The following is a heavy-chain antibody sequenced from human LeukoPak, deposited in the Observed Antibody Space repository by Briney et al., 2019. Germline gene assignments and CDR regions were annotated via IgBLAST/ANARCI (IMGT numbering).Heavy chain of an antibody. CDR3: ARGSLRLDY. D-gene: IGHD4-17*01. V-gene: IGHV4-59*10. CDR2: IYTSGST. J-gene: IGHJ4*02. CDR1: GGSFSGYY. Sequence: SETLSLTCAVYGGSFSGYYWSSIRQPPGKGLEWIGRIYTSGSTNYNPSLKSRVTMSVDTSKNQFSLKLSSVTAADTAVYYCARGSLRLDYWGQGTLVTVSS.